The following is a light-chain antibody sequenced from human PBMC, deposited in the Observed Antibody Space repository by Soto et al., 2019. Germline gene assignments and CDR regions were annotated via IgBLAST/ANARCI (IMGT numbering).Light chain of an antibody. J-gene: IGLJ1*01. CDR1: SSDVGAYNY. CDR3: SSFTSTSTYV. CDR2: EVN. Sequence: QSALTQPASVSGSPGQSITISCTGTSSDVGAYNYVSWYQQYPGNAPQLMIYEVNNRPSGVSHRFSGSKSGNTASLTISGLQAEDEADYFCSSFTSTSTYVFGTGTKLTVL. V-gene: IGLV2-14*01.